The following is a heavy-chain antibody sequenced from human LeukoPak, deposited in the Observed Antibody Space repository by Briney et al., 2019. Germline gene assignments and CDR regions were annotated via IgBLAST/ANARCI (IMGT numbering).Heavy chain of an antibody. CDR1: GGSLSGYY. J-gene: IGHJ4*02. V-gene: IGHV4-34*01. CDR3: ARAQSGSYDFDY. CDR2: INHSGST. D-gene: IGHD1-26*01. Sequence: SETLSLTCAVYGGSLSGYYWYWIRQSPGKGQEWIGEINHSGSTNYNPSLKSRVTISVDTSKNQFSLRLKSVTAADTAVYYCARAQSGSYDFDYWGQGTLVTVSS.